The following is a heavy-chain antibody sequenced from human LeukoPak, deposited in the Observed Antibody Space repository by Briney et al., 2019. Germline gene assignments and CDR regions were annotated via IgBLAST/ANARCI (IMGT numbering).Heavy chain of an antibody. CDR1: GFSFRNYW. Sequence: GGSLRLSRAASGFSFRNYWMGWVRQALGKGLEWVANTKPDGSAEYYADSVRGRFTASRDNANNLLYLQMNRLRAEDTAVYYCARDGGLHTNFDYWGQGTLLTVSS. V-gene: IGHV3-7*01. J-gene: IGHJ4*02. CDR2: TKPDGSAE. D-gene: IGHD2-15*01. CDR3: ARDGGLHTNFDY.